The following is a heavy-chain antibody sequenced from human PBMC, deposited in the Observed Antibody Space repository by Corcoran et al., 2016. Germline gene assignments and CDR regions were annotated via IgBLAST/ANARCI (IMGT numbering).Heavy chain of an antibody. CDR1: GFTFSSYS. D-gene: IGHD3-9*01. Sequence: EVQLVESGGGLVQPGGSLRLSCAASGFTFSSYSMNWVRQAPGKGLEWVSYISSSSTKYYADSVKGRFTISRDNAKNSLYLQMNSLRAEDTAVYYCAREPVYYDILTGYYPGDYFDYWGQGTLVTVSS. V-gene: IGHV3-48*04. CDR2: ISSSSTK. CDR3: AREPVYYDILTGYYPGDYFDY. J-gene: IGHJ4*02.